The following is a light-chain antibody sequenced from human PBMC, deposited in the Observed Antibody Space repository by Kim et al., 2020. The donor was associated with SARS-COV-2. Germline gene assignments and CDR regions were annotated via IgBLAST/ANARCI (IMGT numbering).Light chain of an antibody. V-gene: IGKV1-27*01. CDR3: QKYNSAPLA. CDR2: AAS. CDR1: QGISNY. Sequence: DIQMTQSPSSLSASVGDRVTITCRASQGISNYLAWYQQKPGKVPKHLIYAASTLQSGVQSRFCGSGSGTDFTLTMSRLQPEDVAAYYCQKYNSAPLAFGGETKVDIK. J-gene: IGKJ4*01.